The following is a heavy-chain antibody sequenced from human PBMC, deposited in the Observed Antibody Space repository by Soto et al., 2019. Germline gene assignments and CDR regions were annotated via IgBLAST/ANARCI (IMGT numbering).Heavy chain of an antibody. D-gene: IGHD2-15*01. CDR1: GGSMSSYY. CDR2: IYYSGST. J-gene: IGHJ5*02. Sequence: SETLSLTCTVSGGSMSSYYWSWIRQRPGKGLEWIGYIYYSGSTNYNPSLKSRVTISVDTSKNQFSLKLSSVTAADTAVYYCARDGDCSGGSCYSHWFDPWGQGTLVTVS. V-gene: IGHV4-59*01. CDR3: ARDGDCSGGSCYSHWFDP.